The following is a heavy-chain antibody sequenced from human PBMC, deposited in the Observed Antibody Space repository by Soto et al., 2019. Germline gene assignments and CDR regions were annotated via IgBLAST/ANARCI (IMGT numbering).Heavy chain of an antibody. D-gene: IGHD6-13*01. Sequence: GGSLRLSCAASGFTFSSYSMNWVRQAPGKGLEWVSSISSSSSYIYYADSVKGRFTISRDNAKNSLYLQMNSLRAEDTAVYYCARDDSSPFFGYYYYGMDVWGQGTTVTVSS. V-gene: IGHV3-21*01. J-gene: IGHJ6*02. CDR3: ARDDSSPFFGYYYYGMDV. CDR2: ISSSSSYI. CDR1: GFTFSSYS.